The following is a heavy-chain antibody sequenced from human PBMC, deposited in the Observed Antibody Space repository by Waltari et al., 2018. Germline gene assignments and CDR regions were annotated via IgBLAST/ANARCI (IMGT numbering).Heavy chain of an antibody. J-gene: IGHJ4*02. V-gene: IGHV7-4-1*04. Sequence: QVQLVQYGAELKKPVASVNVPCKASGNTYSLYAINWVRQAPGQGLEWMGWINTNTGHPSYAQGFTRRFVFSFDTSVNMAFLQINSLKADDTAMYYCATVLGAAPATRVTWGQGTLVTVSS. CDR2: INTNTGHP. D-gene: IGHD3-16*01. CDR3: ATVLGAAPATRVT. CDR1: GNTYSLYA.